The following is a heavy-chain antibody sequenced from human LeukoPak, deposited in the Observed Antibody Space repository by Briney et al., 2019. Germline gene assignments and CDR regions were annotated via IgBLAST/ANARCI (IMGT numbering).Heavy chain of an antibody. J-gene: IGHJ4*02. CDR1: GGSFSSSA. CDR3: AREARGDYVVDH. V-gene: IGHV1-69*13. CDR2: IIPIFGTA. Sequence: ASVKVSCKASGGSFSSSAINWVRQAPGQGREWMGGIIPIFGTANYAQNFQGRDTITADESTSTAYMELSSLRSEDTAVYYCAREARGDYVVDHWGQGTLVTVSS. D-gene: IGHD4-17*01.